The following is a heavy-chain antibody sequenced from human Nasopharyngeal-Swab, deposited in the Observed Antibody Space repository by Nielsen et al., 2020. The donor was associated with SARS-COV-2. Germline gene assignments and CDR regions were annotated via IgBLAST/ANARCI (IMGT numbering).Heavy chain of an antibody. CDR1: GFTSSSYG. Sequence: GGSLRLSCAASGFTSSSYGMHWVRQAPGKGLEWVAVISYDGSNKYYAESVKGRFTISRDNSKNTLYLQMNSLRAEDTAVYYCAKDSVIFDYSRHWYFDLCGRGTLVTVSS. D-gene: IGHD3/OR15-3a*01. V-gene: IGHV3-30*18. CDR2: ISYDGSNK. J-gene: IGHJ2*01. CDR3: AKDSVIFDYSRHWYFDL.